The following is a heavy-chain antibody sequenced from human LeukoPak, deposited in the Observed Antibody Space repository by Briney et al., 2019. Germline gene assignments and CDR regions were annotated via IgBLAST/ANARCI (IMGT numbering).Heavy chain of an antibody. CDR1: GFTFSDYY. CDR3: VRDRGTYRPIDY. CDR2: TTSSGSTI. D-gene: IGHD1-26*01. V-gene: IGHV3-11*01. J-gene: IGHJ4*02. Sequence: GGSLRLSCAASGFTFSDYYMNWIRQAPGKGLEWVSYTTSSGSTIYSADSVKGRFTISRDNAQNSLYLQMNSLRAEDTAIYYCVRDRGTYRPIDYWGQGTLVTVSS.